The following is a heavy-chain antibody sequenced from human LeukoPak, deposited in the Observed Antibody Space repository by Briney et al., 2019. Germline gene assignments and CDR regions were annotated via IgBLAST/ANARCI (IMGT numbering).Heavy chain of an antibody. CDR3: ARLMTTYSSGHDP. V-gene: IGHV1-69*05. CDR1: GYTFTSYG. CDR2: IIPIFGTA. D-gene: IGHD6-19*01. J-gene: IGHJ5*02. Sequence: SVKVSRKASGYTFTSYGISWVRQAPGQGLEWMGRIIPIFGTANYAQKFQGRVTITTDESTSTAYMELSSLRSEDTAVYYCARLMTTYSSGHDPWGQGTLVTVSS.